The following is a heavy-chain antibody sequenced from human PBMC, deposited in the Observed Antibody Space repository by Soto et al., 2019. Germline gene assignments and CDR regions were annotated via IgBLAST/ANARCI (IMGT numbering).Heavy chain of an antibody. D-gene: IGHD1-26*01. Sequence: QVRLVQSGAEVKKPGSSVKVSCKASGGTFSSYAISWVRQAPGQGLEWMGGIIPLFGTANYAQKFQGRVTISADKTTSTASMALSSLRSEDTAVYYCARGEIEMACDYWGQGTLFTVSS. CDR2: IIPLFGTA. CDR3: ARGEIEMACDY. CDR1: GGTFSSYA. V-gene: IGHV1-69*06. J-gene: IGHJ4*02.